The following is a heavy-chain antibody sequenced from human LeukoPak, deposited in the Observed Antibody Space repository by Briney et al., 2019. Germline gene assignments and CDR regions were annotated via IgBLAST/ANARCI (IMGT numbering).Heavy chain of an antibody. Sequence: SETLSLTCTVSGGSISSYYWSWIRQPPGKGLEWIGHIYYSGSTNYNPSLKSRVTISVGTSRNQFSLKLSSVTAADTAVYYCARGILTGPIYAFDIWGQGTTVTVSS. CDR3: ARGILTGPIYAFDI. V-gene: IGHV4-59*01. J-gene: IGHJ3*02. D-gene: IGHD3-9*01. CDR2: IYYSGST. CDR1: GGSISSYY.